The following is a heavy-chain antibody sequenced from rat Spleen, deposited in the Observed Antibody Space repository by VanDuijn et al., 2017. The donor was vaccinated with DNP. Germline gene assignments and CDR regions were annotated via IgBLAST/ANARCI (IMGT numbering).Heavy chain of an antibody. J-gene: IGHJ1*01. D-gene: IGHD1-7*01. V-gene: IGHV5-29*01. CDR1: GFTFSNYD. CDR3: ARALWVSWYFDF. Sequence: EVQLVESGGGLVQPGRSLKLSCAVSGFTFSNYDMAWVRQAPTKGLEWVATILYDGSRTYYPDSVKGRFTVSRDNAKSSLYLQMNSLKSEDTATYYCARALWVSWYFDFWGPGTMVTVSS. CDR2: ILYDGSRT.